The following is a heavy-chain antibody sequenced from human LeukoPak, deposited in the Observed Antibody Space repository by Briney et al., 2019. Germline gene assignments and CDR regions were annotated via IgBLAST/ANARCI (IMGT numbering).Heavy chain of an antibody. CDR3: ARVRGLGVISPYFDY. CDR2: INYSGST. V-gene: IGHV4-59*08. Sequence: SETLSLTCSVSGGSISSHCRGWIRRPPGKGLEWLGCINYSGSTHYNPSLESRVTISAATSKNQFSLKLSSVTAADTAVYYCARVRGLGVISPYFDYWGQGILVTVSS. D-gene: IGHD3-16*02. CDR1: GGSISSHC. J-gene: IGHJ4*02.